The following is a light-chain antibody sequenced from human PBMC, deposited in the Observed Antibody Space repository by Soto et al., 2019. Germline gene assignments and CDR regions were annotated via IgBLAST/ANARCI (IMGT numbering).Light chain of an antibody. CDR1: QSISSW. Sequence: DIPMTQSPSTLSASVGDRVTITCRASQSISSWLAWYQQKPGKAPKLLIYDASSLESGVPSRFSGSGSGTEFTLTISSLQPDDFATYYCQQYNSYSAGTFGQGTKLEIK. CDR3: QQYNSYSAGT. V-gene: IGKV1-5*01. CDR2: DAS. J-gene: IGKJ2*02.